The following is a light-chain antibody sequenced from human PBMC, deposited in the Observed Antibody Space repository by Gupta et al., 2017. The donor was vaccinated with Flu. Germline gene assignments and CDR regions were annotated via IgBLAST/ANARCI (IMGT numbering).Light chain of an antibody. CDR3: QQYDILPQYT. V-gene: IGKV1-33*01. J-gene: IGKJ2*01. Sequence: DIQLTQSPSSLSASVGDRVTVTCQASRDIRNYLNWYQQKPGKAPKVLIFDASNLKPGVPSRFSGSGYGTDFTLIINSRQLEDFATYYCQQYDILPQYTFGQGTKVEMK. CDR1: RDIRNY. CDR2: DAS.